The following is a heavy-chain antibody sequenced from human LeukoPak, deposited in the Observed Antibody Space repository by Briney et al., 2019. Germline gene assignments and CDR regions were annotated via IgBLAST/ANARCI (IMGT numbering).Heavy chain of an antibody. CDR1: GYSFTSYW. J-gene: IGHJ5*02. CDR2: ISGSGGST. V-gene: IGHV3-23*01. D-gene: IGHD3-10*01. CDR3: AKSLMVRGVDNWFDP. Sequence: GESLKISCKGSGYSFTSYWIGWVRQAPGKGLEWVSAISGSGGSTYYADSVKGRFTISRDNSKNTLYLQMNSLRAEDTAVYYCAKSLMVRGVDNWFDPWGQGTLVTVSS.